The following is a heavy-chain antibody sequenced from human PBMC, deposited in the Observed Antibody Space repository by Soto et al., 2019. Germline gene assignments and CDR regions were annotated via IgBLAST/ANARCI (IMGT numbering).Heavy chain of an antibody. CDR3: AGTTSLQWYYMDV. J-gene: IGHJ6*03. V-gene: IGHV4-30-4*01. Sequence: ASETLSLTCTVSGGSISSGDYYWSWIRQPPGKGLEWIGYIYYSGSTYYNPSLKSRVTISVDTSKNQFSLHLNSVTPEDTAVYYCAGTTSLQWYYMDVWGKGTTVTVSS. D-gene: IGHD1-7*01. CDR2: IYYSGST. CDR1: GGSISSGDYY.